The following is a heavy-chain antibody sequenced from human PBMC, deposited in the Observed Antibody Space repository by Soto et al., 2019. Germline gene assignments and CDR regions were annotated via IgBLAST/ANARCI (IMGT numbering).Heavy chain of an antibody. D-gene: IGHD2-2*01. CDR2: TRNKAHSYTS. V-gene: IGHV3-72*01. J-gene: IGHJ4*02. CDR1: GFTFSDHH. CDR3: VRERCSSIDCTRGVFDY. Sequence: EVQLVESGGGLVQPGGSLRVSCAASGFTFSDHHMDWVRRAPGKGLEWVARTRNKAHSYTSEYAASVKGRFTISRDDSKNSLSQLISSLKTEDTAVYYCVRERCSSIDCTRGVFDYWGQGTLVTVSS.